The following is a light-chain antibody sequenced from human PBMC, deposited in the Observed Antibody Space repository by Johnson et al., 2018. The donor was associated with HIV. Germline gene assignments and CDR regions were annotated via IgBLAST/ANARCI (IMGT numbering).Light chain of an antibody. CDR1: SSTFGNSY. Sequence: QSVLTQPPSVSAAPGQRVTISCSGTSSTFGNSYISWYQLLPGSPPKLLIFKNNERPSGIPDRFSGSKSGTSATLDITGLQTGDEADYYCATWDTSLSDGGVFGTGTKVTVL. CDR2: KNN. CDR3: ATWDTSLSDGGV. V-gene: IGLV1-51*02. J-gene: IGLJ1*01.